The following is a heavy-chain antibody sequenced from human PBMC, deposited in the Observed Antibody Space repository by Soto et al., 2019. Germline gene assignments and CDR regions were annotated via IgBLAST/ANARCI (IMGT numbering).Heavy chain of an antibody. CDR1: GGSISSSIW. CDR2: IYHSGST. J-gene: IGHJ3*02. D-gene: IGHD3-22*01. CDR3: AREVYYYDSSGYKGGRAFDI. V-gene: IGHV4-4*02. Sequence: PSETLSLTCAVSGGSISSSIWWSWVRQPPGKGLEWLGEIYHSGSTNYNPSLKSRVTISVDKSKNQFSLKLSSVTAADTAVYYCAREVYYYDSSGYKGGRAFDIWGQGTMVTVS.